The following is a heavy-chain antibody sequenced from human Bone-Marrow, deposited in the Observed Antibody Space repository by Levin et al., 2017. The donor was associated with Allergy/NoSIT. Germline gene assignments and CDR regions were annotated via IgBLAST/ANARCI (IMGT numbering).Heavy chain of an antibody. Sequence: LSLTCAASGFTFSSSAMHWVRQAPGKGLEWVAVISYDGSNKYYADSVKGRFTISRDNSKNTLYLQMNSLRAEDTAVYYCARDNRSFHYYYYGMDVWGQGTTVTVSS. V-gene: IGHV3-30-3*01. J-gene: IGHJ6*02. CDR3: ARDNRSFHYYYYGMDV. D-gene: IGHD1-14*01. CDR2: ISYDGSNK. CDR1: GFTFSSSA.